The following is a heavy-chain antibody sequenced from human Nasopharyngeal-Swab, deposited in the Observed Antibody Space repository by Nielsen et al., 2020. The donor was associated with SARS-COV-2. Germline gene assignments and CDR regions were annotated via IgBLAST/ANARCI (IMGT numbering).Heavy chain of an antibody. CDR2: TYYRSKWYN. J-gene: IGHJ3*02. Sequence: SPTRSLTWAISGDSVSSNSAAWNWNRESPSRGLEWLGRTYYRSKWYNDYAVSVKSRITINPDTSKNQFSLQLNSVTPEDTAVYYCARDRSIEADAFDIWGQGTMVTVSS. V-gene: IGHV6-1*01. CDR3: ARDRSIEADAFDI. D-gene: IGHD2-15*01. CDR1: GDSVSSNSAA.